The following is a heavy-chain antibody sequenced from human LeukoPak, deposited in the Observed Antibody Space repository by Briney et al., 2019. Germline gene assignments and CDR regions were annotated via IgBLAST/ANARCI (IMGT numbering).Heavy chain of an antibody. CDR2: IRGSGGST. D-gene: IGHD3-22*01. J-gene: IGHJ3*02. V-gene: IGHV3-23*01. CDR3: ANLEGYYYDSSGPKADIDAFDI. Sequence: PGGSLRLSCGASGFTFSSYVMSWVRQAPREGLEGVSAIRGSGGSTYYADSLKGRFTISRDNSKNTLYLQMNSLRAEDTAVYYCANLEGYYYDSSGPKADIDAFDIWGQGTMVTVSS. CDR1: GFTFSSYV.